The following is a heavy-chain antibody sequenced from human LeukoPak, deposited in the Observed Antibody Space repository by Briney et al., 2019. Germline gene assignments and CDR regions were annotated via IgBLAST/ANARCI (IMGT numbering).Heavy chain of an antibody. V-gene: IGHV1-2*02. CDR1: GYTFSGYY. CDR2: INTSRGGT. CDR3: ARERTLTSCYDY. Sequence: ASVKVSCKASGYTFSGYYIHWVRQAPGQGLEWMGWINTSRGGTNSALKFQGRVTMTRDTSISTAYMELSRLRSDDTAVYYCARERTLTSCYDYWGQGTLVTVSS. D-gene: IGHD2-15*01. J-gene: IGHJ4*02.